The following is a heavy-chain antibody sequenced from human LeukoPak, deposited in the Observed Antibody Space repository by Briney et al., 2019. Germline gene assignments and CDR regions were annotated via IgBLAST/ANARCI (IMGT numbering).Heavy chain of an antibody. CDR1: GYTFTSFD. V-gene: IGHV1-8*01. J-gene: IGHJ4*02. D-gene: IGHD2-21*02. CDR3: VRVRGKCGDDCYSFDS. Sequence: GASVKVSCKASGYTFTSFDFSWVRQATGQGLEWMGWMNPNSGNSGYEQRFQGRVTLTRNTAISTAYMELSGLRSDDTAVYYCVRVRGKCGDDCYSFDSWGQGTLVTVSS. CDR2: MNPNSGNS.